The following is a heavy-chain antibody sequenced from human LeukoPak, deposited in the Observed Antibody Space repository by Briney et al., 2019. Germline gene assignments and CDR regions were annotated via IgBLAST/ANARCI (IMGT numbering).Heavy chain of an antibody. V-gene: IGHV3-9*01. CDR3: VRGAGYHYDSRFDY. CDR1: GFTFDDYA. Sequence: PGGSLRLSCTASGFTFDDYAMHWVRQAPGKGLEWVSGISWSSGSLGYADSVKGRFIISRDNAKNCLYLQMNSLRAEDTALYYCVRGAGYHYDSRFDYWGQGTLVTVSS. D-gene: IGHD3-22*01. J-gene: IGHJ4*02. CDR2: ISWSSGSL.